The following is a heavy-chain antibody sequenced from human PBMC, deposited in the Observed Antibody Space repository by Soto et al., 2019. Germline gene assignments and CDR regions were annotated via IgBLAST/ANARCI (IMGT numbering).Heavy chain of an antibody. D-gene: IGHD2-21*02. V-gene: IGHV3-23*01. CDR1: GFTFSSYA. CDR3: AKDKVVVTAILYYYYGMDV. CDR2: ISGSGGST. J-gene: IGHJ6*02. Sequence: SLRLSCAASGFTFSSYAMSWVRQAPGKGLEWVSAISGSGGSTYYADSVKSRFTISRDNSKNTLYLQMNSLRAEDTAVYYCAKDKVVVTAILYYYYGMDVWGQGTTVTVSS.